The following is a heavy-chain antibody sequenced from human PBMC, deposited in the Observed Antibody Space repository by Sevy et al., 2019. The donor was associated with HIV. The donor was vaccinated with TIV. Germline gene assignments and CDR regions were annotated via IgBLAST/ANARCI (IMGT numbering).Heavy chain of an antibody. V-gene: IGHV3-23*01. Sequence: GGSLRLSCAASGFTFSSYDMSWVRQAPGKGLEWVSGISPTGGTTHYAESVKGRFIISRDNSTKTLLLQMNSLGAEDTALYYCAKDLEQQLGPDYWGQGTQVTVSS. J-gene: IGHJ4*02. CDR3: AKDLEQQLGPDY. CDR2: ISPTGGTT. CDR1: GFTFSSYD. D-gene: IGHD6-13*01.